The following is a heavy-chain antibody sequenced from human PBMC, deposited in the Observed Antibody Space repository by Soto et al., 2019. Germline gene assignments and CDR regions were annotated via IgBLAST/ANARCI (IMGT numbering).Heavy chain of an antibody. CDR2: ISGSGGST. CDR1: GFTFSSYA. Sequence: PGGSLRLSCAASGFTFSSYAMSWVRQAPGKGLEWVSAISGSGGSTYYADSVKGRFTISRDNSKNTLYLQMNSLRAEDTAVYYCAKGVTGPLRIIIDYWGQGTRVTVSS. CDR3: AKGVTGPLRIIIDY. D-gene: IGHD1-20*01. V-gene: IGHV3-23*01. J-gene: IGHJ4*02.